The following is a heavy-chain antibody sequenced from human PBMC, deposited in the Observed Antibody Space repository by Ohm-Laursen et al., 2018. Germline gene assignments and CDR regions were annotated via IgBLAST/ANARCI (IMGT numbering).Heavy chain of an antibody. J-gene: IGHJ4*02. V-gene: IGHV4-59*11. D-gene: IGHD3-10*01. CDR3: ARDSSGSGGDSDY. CDR1: GGSISNQY. Sequence: TLSLTCTVSGGSISNQYWNWVRQSPGKGLEWIGYIYHSGSTKYNPFFNSRVTISVDTSQNQSSLNLRSVTTADTAVYYCARDSSGSGGDSDYWGQGTLVTVSS. CDR2: IYHSGST.